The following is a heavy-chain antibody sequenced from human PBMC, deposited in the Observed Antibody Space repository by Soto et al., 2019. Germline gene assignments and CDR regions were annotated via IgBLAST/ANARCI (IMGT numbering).Heavy chain of an antibody. CDR2: IIPIFGTA. J-gene: IGHJ6*02. V-gene: IGHV1-69*13. Sequence: ASVKVSCKASGGTFSSYAISWVRQAPGQGLEWMGGIIPIFGTANYAQKFQGRVTITADESTSTAYMELSSLRSEDTAVYYCARSWVPAAAYYGMDVWGQGTTVTVSS. CDR1: GGTFSSYA. D-gene: IGHD2-2*01. CDR3: ARSWVPAAAYYGMDV.